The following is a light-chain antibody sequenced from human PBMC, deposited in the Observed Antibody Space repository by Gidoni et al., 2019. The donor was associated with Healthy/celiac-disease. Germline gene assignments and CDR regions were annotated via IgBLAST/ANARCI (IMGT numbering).Light chain of an antibody. V-gene: IGKV1-5*03. J-gene: IGKJ2*01. CDR1: QSISSW. CDR3: QQYNSYSPYT. Sequence: DIQMTQAPSPLSASVGDRVTITCRASQSISSWLAWYQQKPGKAPKLLIYKASSLESGVPSRFSGSGSGTEFTLTISSLQPDDVATYYYQQYNSYSPYTFGQGTKLEIK. CDR2: KAS.